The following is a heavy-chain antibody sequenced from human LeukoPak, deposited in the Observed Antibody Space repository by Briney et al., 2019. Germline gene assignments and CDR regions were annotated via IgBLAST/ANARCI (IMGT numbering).Heavy chain of an antibody. CDR2: IIPIFGTA. V-gene: IGHV1-69*13. Sequence: SSVKVSCKASGGTFSSYAISWVRQAPGQGLEWMGGIIPIFGTANYAQKFQGRVTITADESTSTAYMELSSLRSEDTAVYYCARKVEYCSSTSCYLDYWGQGTLVTVSS. CDR1: GGTFSSYA. D-gene: IGHD2-2*01. J-gene: IGHJ4*02. CDR3: ARKVEYCSSTSCYLDY.